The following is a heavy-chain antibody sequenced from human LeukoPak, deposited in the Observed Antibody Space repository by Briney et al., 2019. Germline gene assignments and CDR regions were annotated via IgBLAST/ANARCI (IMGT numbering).Heavy chain of an antibody. J-gene: IGHJ5*02. Sequence: ASVKVSCKASGYTFTGYYMHWVRQAPGQGLEWMGWINPNSGDTNYAQKFQGRVTMTRDTSISTAYMEVSRLRSDDTAVYYCARGSIVVVVAATGAFFRGNWFDPWGQGTLVTVSS. D-gene: IGHD2-15*01. CDR3: ARGSIVVVVAATGAFFRGNWFDP. CDR1: GYTFTGYY. V-gene: IGHV1-2*02. CDR2: INPNSGDT.